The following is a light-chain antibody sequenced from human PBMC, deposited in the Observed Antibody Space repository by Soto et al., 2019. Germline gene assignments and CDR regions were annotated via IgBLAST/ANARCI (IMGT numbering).Light chain of an antibody. CDR1: QSVSTF. CDR2: NAS. V-gene: IGKV3-11*01. J-gene: IGKJ5*01. Sequence: EIVLTQSPGTLSLSPGERAILSCRASQSVSTFLAWFQQKPGQPPRLLIYNASNRTTGIPARFSGSGSGADFTLTISSLEPEDFAVYYCQQRRNWQVTFGQGTRLEI. CDR3: QQRRNWQVT.